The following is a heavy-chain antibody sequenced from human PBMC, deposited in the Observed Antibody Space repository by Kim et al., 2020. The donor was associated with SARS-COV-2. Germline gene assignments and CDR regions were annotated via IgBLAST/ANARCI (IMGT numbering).Heavy chain of an antibody. CDR3: ARFPAPYNSGTFETH. Sequence: SETLSLTCTVSGASIISGNYYWGWIRRPPGKGLEWIGSFYYGGSTYYNPSLKSRVAMSVDTSKKQFFLKMKSVTAADTGLYYCARFPAPYNSGTFETHWGQGILVTVSS. CDR2: FYYGGST. CDR1: GASIISGNYY. D-gene: IGHD6-25*01. J-gene: IGHJ4*02. V-gene: IGHV4-39*01.